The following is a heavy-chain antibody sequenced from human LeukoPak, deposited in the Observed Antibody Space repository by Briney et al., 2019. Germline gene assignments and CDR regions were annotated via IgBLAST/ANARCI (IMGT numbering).Heavy chain of an antibody. CDR2: IFYSGST. D-gene: IGHD3-16*02. CDR3: AGAYYDYVWGSYPNDAFDI. V-gene: IGHV4-59*01. Sequence: SETLSLTCTVSGGSISSYYWSWIRQPPGKGLEWIGYIFYSGSTNCNPSLKSRVTISVDTSKNQFSLNLSSVTAADTAVYYCAGAYYDYVWGSYPNDAFDIWGQGTMVTVSS. CDR1: GGSISSYY. J-gene: IGHJ3*02.